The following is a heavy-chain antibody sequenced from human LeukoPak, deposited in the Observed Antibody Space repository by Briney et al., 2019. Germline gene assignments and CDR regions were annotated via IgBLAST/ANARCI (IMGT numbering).Heavy chain of an antibody. J-gene: IGHJ4*02. CDR3: ARQQEPIERGIDY. CDR1: GGSLSSGGYY. Sequence: SQTLSLTCTVSGGSLSSGGYYWSWIRQPAGKGLEWIGRIYTNGNTNYNPSLKSRVTISVDTSKNQFSLKLSSVTAADTAVYYCARQQEPIERGIDYWGPGTLVTVSS. V-gene: IGHV4-61*02. CDR2: IYTNGNT. D-gene: IGHD3-16*01.